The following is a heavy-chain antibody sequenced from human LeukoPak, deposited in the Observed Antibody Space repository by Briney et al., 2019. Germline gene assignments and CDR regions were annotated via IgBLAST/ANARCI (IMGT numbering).Heavy chain of an antibody. Sequence: SETQSLTCTVSGGSISSGDYYWSWIRQPPGKGLEWIAYMYYSGSTYYNPSLKSRVTMSADTSKNQLSLKLSSVTAADTAVYYCARPYYYDSRIDPWGQGILVTVAS. D-gene: IGHD3-22*01. CDR2: MYYSGST. CDR3: ARPYYYDSRIDP. V-gene: IGHV4-30-4*01. J-gene: IGHJ5*02. CDR1: GGSISSGDYY.